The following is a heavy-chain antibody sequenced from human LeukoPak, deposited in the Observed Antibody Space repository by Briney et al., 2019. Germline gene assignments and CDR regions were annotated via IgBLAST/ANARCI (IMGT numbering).Heavy chain of an antibody. CDR1: GFTFSSYE. CDR2: ISSSGSTI. D-gene: IGHD2-8*01. Sequence: QAGGSLRLSCAASGFTFSSYEMNWVLQAPGKGLEWVSYISSSGSTIYYADSVKGRFTISRDNSKNTLYLQMNSLRAEDTAVYYCARGTWMLEAFDIWGQGTMVTVSS. CDR3: ARGTWMLEAFDI. J-gene: IGHJ3*02. V-gene: IGHV3-48*03.